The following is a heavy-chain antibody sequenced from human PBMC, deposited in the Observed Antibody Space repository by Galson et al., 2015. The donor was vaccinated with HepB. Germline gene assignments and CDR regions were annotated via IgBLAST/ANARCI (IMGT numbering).Heavy chain of an antibody. Sequence: SLRLSCAASGFTFSSYWMHWVRQAPGKGLVWVSRINSDGSSTSYADSVKGRFTISRDNAKNTLYLQMNSLRAEDTAVYYCAREGAFSLLWFGEFSGGYFDYWGQGTLVTVSS. D-gene: IGHD3-10*01. CDR1: GFTFSSYW. V-gene: IGHV3-74*01. J-gene: IGHJ4*02. CDR2: INSDGSST. CDR3: AREGAFSLLWFGEFSGGYFDY.